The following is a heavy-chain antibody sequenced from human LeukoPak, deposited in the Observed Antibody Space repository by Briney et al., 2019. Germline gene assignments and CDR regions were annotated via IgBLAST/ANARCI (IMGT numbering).Heavy chain of an antibody. CDR1: GFTFSSYA. J-gene: IGHJ4*02. D-gene: IGHD4-17*01. Sequence: KPGGSLRLSCAASGFTFSSYAMSWVRQAPGKGLEWVSAISGSGGSTYYADSVKGRFTISRDNSKNTLYLQMNSLRAEDTAVYYCAEQDYGTTTGYDYWGQGTLVTVSS. CDR3: AEQDYGTTTGYDY. V-gene: IGHV3-23*01. CDR2: ISGSGGST.